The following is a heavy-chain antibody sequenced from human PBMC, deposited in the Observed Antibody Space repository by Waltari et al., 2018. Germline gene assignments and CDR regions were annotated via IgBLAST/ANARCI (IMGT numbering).Heavy chain of an antibody. D-gene: IGHD1-7*01. Sequence: EVQLVQSGAEVKKPGATVKISCKASGYTFTDYYMHWVQQAPGKGLEWMGRGDPEDGETIYAEKFQGRVTITADTSTDTAYMELSSLRAEDTAVYYCASLGVVGTTQPDYWGQGTLVTVSS. J-gene: IGHJ4*02. V-gene: IGHV1-69-2*01. CDR1: GYTFTDYY. CDR3: ASLGVVGTTQPDY. CDR2: GDPEDGET.